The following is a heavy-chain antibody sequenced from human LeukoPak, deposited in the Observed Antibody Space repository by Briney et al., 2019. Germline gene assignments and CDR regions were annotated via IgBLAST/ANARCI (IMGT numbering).Heavy chain of an antibody. V-gene: IGHV4-34*01. J-gene: IGHJ4*02. CDR2: INHSGST. Sequence: KPSETLSLTCAVYGGSFSGYYWSWIRQPPGKGLEWIGEINHSGSTNYNPSLKSRVTISVDTSKNQFSLKLSSVTAAATAVYYCAGGTDYWGRGTLVTVSS. CDR1: GGSFSGYY. CDR3: AGGTDY.